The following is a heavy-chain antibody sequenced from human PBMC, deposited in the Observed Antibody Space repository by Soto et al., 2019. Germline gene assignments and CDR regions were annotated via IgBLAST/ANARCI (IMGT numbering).Heavy chain of an antibody. CDR2: ISSSSSYI. J-gene: IGHJ4*02. D-gene: IGHD6-6*01. V-gene: IGHV3-21*01. CDR1: GFIFSNHA. Sequence: EVKLLESGGGLVQPGGSLRLSCAASGFIFSNHAMSWVRQAPGKGLEWVSSISSSSSYIYYADSVKGRFTISRDNAKNSLYLQMNSLRAEDTAVYYCARDNSSSWYDYWGQGTLVTVSS. CDR3: ARDNSSSWYDY.